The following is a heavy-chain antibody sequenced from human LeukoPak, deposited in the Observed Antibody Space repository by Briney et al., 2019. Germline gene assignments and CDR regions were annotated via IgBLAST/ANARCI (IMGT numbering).Heavy chain of an antibody. V-gene: IGHV4-4*07. Sequence: SETLSLTCTVSGGSISSYYWSWIRQPAGKGLEWFGRIYTSGSTNYNPSLKSRATMSVDTSKNQFSLKPSSVTAADTAVYYCARVRDFWSGYYRRNLDAFDIWGQGTMVTVSS. CDR3: ARVRDFWSGYYRRNLDAFDI. D-gene: IGHD3-3*01. CDR2: IYTSGST. CDR1: GGSISSYY. J-gene: IGHJ3*02.